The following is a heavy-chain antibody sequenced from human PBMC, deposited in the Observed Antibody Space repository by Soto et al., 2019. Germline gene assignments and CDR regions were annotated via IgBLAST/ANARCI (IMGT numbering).Heavy chain of an antibody. D-gene: IGHD3-10*01. CDR3: ATYYYGSGSDY. V-gene: IGHV3-48*03. Sequence: GGSLRLSCAASGFTFSSYEMNWVRQAPGKGLEWVSYISSSGSTIYYADSVKGRFTISRDNAKNSLYLQMNSLRAEDTAVYYCATYYYGSGSDYRGQGTLVTVSS. CDR1: GFTFSSYE. J-gene: IGHJ4*02. CDR2: ISSSGSTI.